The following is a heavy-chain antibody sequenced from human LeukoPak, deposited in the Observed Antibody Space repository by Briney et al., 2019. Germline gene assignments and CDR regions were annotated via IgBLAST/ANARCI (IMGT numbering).Heavy chain of an antibody. J-gene: IGHJ3*02. D-gene: IGHD4-17*01. CDR1: GGSFSSYY. V-gene: IGHV4-59*01. CDR3: ARGPTTVTRGLDI. CDR2: ISYIGST. Sequence: AETLSLTCTVSGGSFSSYYWSWIRQPPGKGLEWIAYISYIGSTNYNPSLKSRLTISADTSKNQFSLKLGSVTAADTAVYYCARGPTTVTRGLDIWGQGTMVRVSS.